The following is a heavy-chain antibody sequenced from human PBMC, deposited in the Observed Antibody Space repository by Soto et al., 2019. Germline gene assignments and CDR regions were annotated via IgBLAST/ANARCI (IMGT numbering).Heavy chain of an antibody. CDR3: ARALGATTDYYYYGMDV. J-gene: IGHJ6*02. V-gene: IGHV1-69*13. CDR2: IIPIFGTA. D-gene: IGHD1-26*01. Sequence: GASVKVSCKASGGTFSSYAISWVRQAPGQGLEWMGGIIPIFGTANYAQKFQGRVTITADESTSTAYMELGSLRSEDTAVYYCARALGATTDYYYYGMDVWGQGTTVTVSS. CDR1: GGTFSSYA.